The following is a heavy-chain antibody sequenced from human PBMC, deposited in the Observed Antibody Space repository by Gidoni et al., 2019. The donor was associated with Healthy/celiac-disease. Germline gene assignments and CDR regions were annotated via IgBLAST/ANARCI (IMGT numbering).Heavy chain of an antibody. CDR3: ARHIVATIPRASYYYYYGMDV. J-gene: IGHJ6*02. D-gene: IGHD5-12*01. V-gene: IGHV3-11*01. CDR2: ISISGSTI. Sequence: QVQLVESGGGLVKPGGSLRLSFAASGFTFSASYMRWIRQAPGKGLGWFSYISISGSTIYYADSVKGRFTISRDNAKNSLYLQMNSLRAEDTAVYYCARHIVATIPRASYYYYYGMDVWGQGTTVTVSS. CDR1: GFTFSASY.